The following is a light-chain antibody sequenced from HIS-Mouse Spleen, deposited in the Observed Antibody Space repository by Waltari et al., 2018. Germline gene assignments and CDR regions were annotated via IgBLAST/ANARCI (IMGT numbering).Light chain of an antibody. J-gene: IGLJ2*01. V-gene: IGLV2-23*01. Sequence: QSALTQPASVSGSPGQSITISCTGTSSDAGSYNLVSWYQPHPGKAPKLIIYEGSKRPSGVSNRFSGSKSGNTASLTISGLQSEDEADYYCGSYAGSSPCVVFGGGTKLTVL. CDR3: GSYAGSSPCVV. CDR2: EGS. CDR1: SSDAGSYNL.